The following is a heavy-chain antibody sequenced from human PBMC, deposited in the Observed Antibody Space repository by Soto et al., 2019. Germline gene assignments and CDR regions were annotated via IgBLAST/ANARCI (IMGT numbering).Heavy chain of an antibody. CDR1: GFTFSSYA. J-gene: IGHJ5*02. V-gene: IGHV3-23*01. D-gene: IGHD3-22*01. CDR2: ISGSGGST. CDR3: AKGTYYYDSSEGFDP. Sequence: GGSLRLSCAASGFTFSSYAMSWVRQAPGKGLEWVSAISGSGGSTYYADSVKGRFTISRDNSKNTLYLQMNSLRAEDTAVYYCAKGTYYYDSSEGFDPWGQGTLVTVSS.